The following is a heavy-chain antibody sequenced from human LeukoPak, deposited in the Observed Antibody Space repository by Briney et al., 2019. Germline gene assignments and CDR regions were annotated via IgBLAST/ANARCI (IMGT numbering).Heavy chain of an antibody. CDR2: IIPIFGTA. D-gene: IGHD4-23*01. CDR3: ARIPTTVVTGYFDY. Sequence: ASVNVSCKASGGTFSSYAISWVRQAPGQGLEWMGGIIPIFGTANYAQKFQGRVTITADESTSTAYMELSSLRSEDTAVYYCARIPTTVVTGYFDYWGQGTLVTVSS. J-gene: IGHJ4*02. CDR1: GGTFSSYA. V-gene: IGHV1-69*13.